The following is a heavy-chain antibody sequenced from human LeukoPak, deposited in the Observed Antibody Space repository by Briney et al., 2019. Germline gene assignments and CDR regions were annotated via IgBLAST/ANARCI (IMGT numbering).Heavy chain of an antibody. CDR2: IYTSGST. V-gene: IGHV4-61*02. Sequence: PSQTLSLTCTVSRGAISSGSYYWSWIRQPAGKGLEWIGRIYTSGSTNYNPSLKSRVTISVDTSKNQFSLKLSSVTAADTAVYYCARAPFQTMIVVVENAFDIWGQGTMVTVSS. D-gene: IGHD3-22*01. CDR1: RGAISSGSYY. J-gene: IGHJ3*02. CDR3: ARAPFQTMIVVVENAFDI.